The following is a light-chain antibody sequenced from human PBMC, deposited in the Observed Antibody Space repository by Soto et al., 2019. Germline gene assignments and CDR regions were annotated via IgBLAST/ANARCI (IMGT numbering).Light chain of an antibody. J-gene: IGLJ1*01. CDR2: DVT. CDR3: SSYTTSSPYV. V-gene: IGLV2-11*01. CDR1: SGDVGAYNY. Sequence: QSALTQPPSVSGSPGQSVTISCTGTSGDVGAYNYVAWYQQHPGKAPKIMIYDVTKRPSGVPDRFSGSKSGNTASLTISGLQAEDEADYYCSSYTTSSPYVFGTGTKVTVL.